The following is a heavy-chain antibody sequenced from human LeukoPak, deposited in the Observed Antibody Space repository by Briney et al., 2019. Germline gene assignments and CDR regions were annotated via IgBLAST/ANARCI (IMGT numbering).Heavy chain of an antibody. CDR2: INHSGST. CDR3: ARKVVVVPAANNAGAFDI. D-gene: IGHD2-2*01. CDR1: GGSFSGYY. J-gene: IGHJ3*02. Sequence: SETLSLTCAVYGGSFSGYYWSWIRQPPGKGLEWIGEINHSGSTNYNPSLESRVTISVDTSKNQFSLKLSSVTAADTAVYYCARKVVVVPAANNAGAFDIWGQGTMVTVSS. V-gene: IGHV4-34*01.